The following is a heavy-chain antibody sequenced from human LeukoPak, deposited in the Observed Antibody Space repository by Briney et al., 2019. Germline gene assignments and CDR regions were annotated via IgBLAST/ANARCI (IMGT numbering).Heavy chain of an antibody. J-gene: IGHJ5*02. Sequence: GGSLRLSCAASGFTFSSYAIHWVRQAPGKGLEYVSAISSNGGSTYYANSVKGRFTISRDNSKNTLYLQMGSLRAEDMAVYYCARGVGAFSNWFDRWGQGTLVTVSS. CDR1: GFTFSSYA. CDR3: ARGVGAFSNWFDR. CDR2: ISSNGGST. V-gene: IGHV3-64*01. D-gene: IGHD1-26*01.